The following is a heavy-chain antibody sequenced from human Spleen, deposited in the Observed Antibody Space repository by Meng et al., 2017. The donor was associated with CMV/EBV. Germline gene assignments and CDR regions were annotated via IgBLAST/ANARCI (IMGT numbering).Heavy chain of an antibody. D-gene: IGHD6-19*01. V-gene: IGHV3-23*01. CDR2: ISGSGGRT. J-gene: IGHJ6*02. CDR3: AKDQVDIAVPGYYYYGLDV. Sequence: GESLKISCAASGFTFSSYALSWVRQAPGRGLEWVSAISGSGGRTYYADSVKGRFTISRDNSKNTLYLQMNSLRAEDTAIYYCAKDQVDIAVPGYYYYGLDVWGQGTTVTVSS. CDR1: GFTFSSYA.